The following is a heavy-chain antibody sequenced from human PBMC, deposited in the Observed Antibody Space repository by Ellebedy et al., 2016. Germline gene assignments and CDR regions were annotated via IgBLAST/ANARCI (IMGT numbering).Heavy chain of an antibody. V-gene: IGHV1-69*13. Sequence: SVKVSCXTSGGAFSSYAIGWVRQAPGQGLEWMGGIIPFFNTANYAQKFQGRVTISADESTTTVYMELSSLRSKDTAVYYCAGQLVESRDFYYYYYMTSGAKGPRSSSP. CDR1: GGAFSSYA. CDR3: AGQLVESRDFYYYYYMTS. CDR2: IIPFFNTA. J-gene: IGHJ6*03. D-gene: IGHD6-6*01.